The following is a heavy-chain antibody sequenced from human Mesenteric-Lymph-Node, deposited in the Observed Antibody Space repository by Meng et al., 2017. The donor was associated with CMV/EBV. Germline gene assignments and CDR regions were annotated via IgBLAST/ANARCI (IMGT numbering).Heavy chain of an antibody. CDR2: IYYSGST. J-gene: IGHJ4*02. Sequence: SGGSISSNSYYWGWIRQPPGKGLEWIGSIYYSGSTYYNPSLKSRVTISVDTSKNQFSLKLSSVTAADTAVYYCATQTSGSYLGALDYWGQGTLVTVSS. D-gene: IGHD3-10*01. CDR1: GGSISSNSYY. CDR3: ATQTSGSYLGALDY. V-gene: IGHV4-39*01.